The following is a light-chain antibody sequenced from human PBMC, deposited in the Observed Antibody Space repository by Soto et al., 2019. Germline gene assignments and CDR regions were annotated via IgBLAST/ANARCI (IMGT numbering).Light chain of an antibody. Sequence: QSVLTQSPSASASLGASLKLTGTLGGGHSNYAIAWHQQQPEKGPRYLMKLNRDGSHSKGDGIPNRFSGSSSGAERYLTISSLQSEDEADYYCQTWGTGIVIFGGGTKVTVL. J-gene: IGLJ2*01. CDR2: LNRDGSH. CDR3: QTWGTGIVI. V-gene: IGLV4-69*01. CDR1: GGHSNYA.